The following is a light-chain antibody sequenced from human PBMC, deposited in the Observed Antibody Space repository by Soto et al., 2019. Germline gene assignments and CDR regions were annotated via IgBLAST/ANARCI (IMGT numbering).Light chain of an antibody. V-gene: IGKV3-15*01. CDR3: QQYKNWPLT. CDR2: GAS. Sequence: EIVMTQSPATLSVSPGERATLSCRASQSVSINFAWYQRKPGQAPRLLIYGASTRATGIPARFSGSGSGTEFTLTISNLQSEDFAVYYCQQYKNWPLTFGGGTKVEIK. J-gene: IGKJ4*01. CDR1: QSVSIN.